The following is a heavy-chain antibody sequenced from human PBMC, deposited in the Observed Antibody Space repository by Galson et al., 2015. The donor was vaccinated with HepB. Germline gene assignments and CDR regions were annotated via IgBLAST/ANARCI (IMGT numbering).Heavy chain of an antibody. Sequence: EPLSLPCPVSCGSLRSSYWSWIRQPPGMGLEWVGYIHYSGITNYNPSLRSRLTILLDLSKNQFSLRLRSVTAADTAVYYCARRSDGAGCIDDGGQGSLVT. CDR3: ARRSDGAGCIDD. V-gene: IGHV4-59*01. CDR2: IHYSGIT. D-gene: IGHD2-15*01. CDR1: CGSLRSSY. J-gene: IGHJ4*02.